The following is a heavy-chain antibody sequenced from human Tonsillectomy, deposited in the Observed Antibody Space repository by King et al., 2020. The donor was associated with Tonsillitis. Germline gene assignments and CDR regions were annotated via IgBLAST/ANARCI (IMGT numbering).Heavy chain of an antibody. J-gene: IGHJ6*03. CDR2: SSSSSIYT. V-gene: IGHV3-11*05. D-gene: IGHD6-13*01. Sequence: VQLVESGGGLVKPGGSLRLSCASSGFTFSDYYMSWIRQAPGKGLEWVSYSSSSSIYTNSVDSVRGRFTISRDNAKNLLNLQMNSLRAEDTAVYYCAREREQQLIQEDNYYYYYYMDVWGKGITVTVSS. CDR3: AREREQQLIQEDNYYYYYYMDV. CDR1: GFTFSDYY.